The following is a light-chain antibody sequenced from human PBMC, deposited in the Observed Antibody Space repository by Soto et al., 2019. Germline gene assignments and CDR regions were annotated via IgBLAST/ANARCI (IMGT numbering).Light chain of an antibody. CDR3: QSYDSSLSRV. Sequence: QSVLTQPPSVSGAPGQRVTNSCTGSSSNIGAGYDVHWYQRLPGTAPKLLIYGNSNRPSGVPDRFSGSKSGTSASLAITGLQAEDEADYYCQSYDSSLSRVFGGGTKLTVL. V-gene: IGLV1-40*01. CDR2: GNS. CDR1: SSNIGAGYD. J-gene: IGLJ2*01.